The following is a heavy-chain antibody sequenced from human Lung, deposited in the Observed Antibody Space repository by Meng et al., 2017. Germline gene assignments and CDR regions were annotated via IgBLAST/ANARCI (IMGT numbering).Heavy chain of an antibody. CDR3: ARGPTTMAHDFDY. CDR2: INHSGST. V-gene: IGHV4-34*01. D-gene: IGHD4-11*01. Sequence: QLQLTEGGAGLLTPSGTLSLTCVVAGGSFSDYYWSWIRQPPGKGLEWIGEINHSGSTNYNPSLESRATISVDTSQNNLSLKLSSVTAADSAVYYCARGPTTMAHDFDYWGQGTLVTVSS. CDR1: GGSFSDYY. J-gene: IGHJ4*02.